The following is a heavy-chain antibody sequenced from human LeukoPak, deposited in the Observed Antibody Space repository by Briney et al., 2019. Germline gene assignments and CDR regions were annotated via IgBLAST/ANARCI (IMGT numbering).Heavy chain of an antibody. CDR2: IYHSGST. V-gene: IGHV4-38-2*02. D-gene: IGHD3-16*02. J-gene: IGHJ5*02. Sequence: PSETLSLTCTVSGYSISSGYYWGWIRQPPGKGLEWIGSIYHSGSTYYNPSLKSRVTISVDTSKNQFSLKLSSVTAADTAVYYCARDSADYVWGSYRPNKDWFDPWGQGTLVTVSS. CDR3: ARDSADYVWGSYRPNKDWFDP. CDR1: GYSISSGYY.